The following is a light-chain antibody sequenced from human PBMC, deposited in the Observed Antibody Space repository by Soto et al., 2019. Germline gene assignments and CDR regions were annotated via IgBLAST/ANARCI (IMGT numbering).Light chain of an antibody. J-gene: IGLJ1*01. CDR1: SDGVGGYNY. CDR3: ISYRSSGTPFV. V-gene: IGLV2-14*01. Sequence: QSALTQPASVSGAPGQSITISCTGTSDGVGGYNYVSWYQHHPGKAPKLMIHEVSIRPSGVSNRFSGSKSGNTASLTISGLQTEDEADHFCISYRSSGTPFVFGTGTKVTVL. CDR2: EVS.